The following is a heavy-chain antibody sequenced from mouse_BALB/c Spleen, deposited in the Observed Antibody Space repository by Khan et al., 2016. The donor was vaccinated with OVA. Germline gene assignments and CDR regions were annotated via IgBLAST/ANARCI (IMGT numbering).Heavy chain of an antibody. CDR1: GFNIKDTY. V-gene: IGHV14-3*02. CDR2: IDPANGNV. CDR3: TRGAYNGLFAY. Sequence: VQLQQSGAEFVKPGASVKLSCTASGFNIKDTYMHWINQRPQQGLVWIGRIDPANGNVKYDPNFQDKATIAADASSNTAYLQLRSLTSADTAVSYCTRGAYNGLFAYWGQGTLVTVSA. J-gene: IGHJ3*01. D-gene: IGHD2-10*01.